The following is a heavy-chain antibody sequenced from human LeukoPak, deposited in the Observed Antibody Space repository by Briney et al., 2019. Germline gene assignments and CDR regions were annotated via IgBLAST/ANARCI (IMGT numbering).Heavy chain of an antibody. CDR2: ISYSSSYT. CDR3: VRDLEYSSSSVSGRSFDY. D-gene: IGHD6-6*01. CDR1: GFTFSIYA. V-gene: IGHV3-21*01. Sequence: GGSLRLSCAASGFTFSIYAMSWVRQAPGKGLEWVSSISYSSSYTYYVDSVRGRFTISRDNAKNSLYLQMNSLRAEDTALYYCVRDLEYSSSSVSGRSFDYWGQGTLVTVSS. J-gene: IGHJ4*02.